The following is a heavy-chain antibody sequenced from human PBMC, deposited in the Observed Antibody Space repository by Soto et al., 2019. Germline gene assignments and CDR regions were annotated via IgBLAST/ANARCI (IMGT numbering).Heavy chain of an antibody. CDR1: GDSVTSGNYY. CDR3: ETIPVDTSMIYWLDP. J-gene: IGHJ5*01. D-gene: IGHD5-18*01. CDR2: IYYSGNT. Sequence: SETLSLTCTVSGDSVTSGNYYWSWIRQPPGKGLEWIGYIYYSGNTNYSPSLRSRVTMSLDRSNNQFSLNLSSVTAADTAVYYCETIPVDTSMIYWLDPWGQGILVTVSS. V-gene: IGHV4-61*01.